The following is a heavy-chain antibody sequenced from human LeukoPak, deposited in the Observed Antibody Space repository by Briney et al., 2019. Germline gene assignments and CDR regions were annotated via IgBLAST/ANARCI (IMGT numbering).Heavy chain of an antibody. CDR1: GFTFDEHA. D-gene: IGHD6-13*01. J-gene: IGHJ4*02. V-gene: IGHV3-43*02. CDR3: ARVRGGSWSVYYIDY. Sequence: GGSLRLSCAASGFTFDEHAMHWVRQAPGKGLEWVSLISGDGGSTYYVVSVKGRFTISRDNSKNSLYLHMNSLTTEDTALYYCARVRGGSWSVYYIDYWGQGTLVTVSS. CDR2: ISGDGGST.